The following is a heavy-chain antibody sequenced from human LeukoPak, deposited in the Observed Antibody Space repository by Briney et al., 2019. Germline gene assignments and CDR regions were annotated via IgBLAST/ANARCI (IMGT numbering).Heavy chain of an antibody. V-gene: IGHV4-38-2*02. CDR1: GYSISSGYY. Sequence: SDTLSLTCTVSGYSISSGYYWGWIRQPPGKGLEWIGSIYHSGSTYYNPSLKSRVTISVDTSKNQFSLKLSSVTAADTAVYYCARGTRHFDYWGQGTLVTVSS. D-gene: IGHD1-14*01. CDR3: ARGTRHFDY. CDR2: IYHSGST. J-gene: IGHJ4*02.